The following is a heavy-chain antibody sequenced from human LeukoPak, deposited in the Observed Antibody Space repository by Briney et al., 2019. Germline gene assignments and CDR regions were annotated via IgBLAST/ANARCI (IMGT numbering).Heavy chain of an antibody. V-gene: IGHV1-46*01. CDR2: INPSGGST. J-gene: IGHJ4*02. CDR1: GYTFISYY. CDR3: ARAEVIVGTTGFDY. Sequence: ASVKVSCKASGYTFISYYMHWVRQAPGQGLEWMGIINPSGGSTNYAQKIQGRVTMTRDTSTSTVYMELSSLRSEDTAVYYCARAEVIVGTTGFDYWGQGTLVTVSS. D-gene: IGHD1-26*01.